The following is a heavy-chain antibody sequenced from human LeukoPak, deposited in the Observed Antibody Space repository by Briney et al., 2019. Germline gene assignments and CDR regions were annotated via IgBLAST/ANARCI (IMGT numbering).Heavy chain of an antibody. D-gene: IGHD6-13*01. V-gene: IGHV4-39*01. CDR1: GGSISSSSYY. J-gene: IGHJ3*02. CDR2: IYYSGST. CDR3: ARHLSYSSSWHYDAFDI. Sequence: SETLSLTCTVSGGSISSSSYYWGWIRQPPGKELEWIGSIYYSGSTYYNPSLKSRVTISVDTSKNQFSLKLSSVTAADTAVYYCARHLSYSSSWHYDAFDIWGQGTMVTVSS.